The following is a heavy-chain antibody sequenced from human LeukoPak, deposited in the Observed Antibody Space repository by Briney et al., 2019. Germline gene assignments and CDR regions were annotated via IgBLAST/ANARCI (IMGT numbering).Heavy chain of an antibody. CDR2: ISSSSSYI. Sequence: GGSLRLSCAASGFTFSSYSMNWVRQAPGKGLEWVSSISSSSSYIYYADSVKGRFTISRDNAKNSLYLQMNSLRAEDTAVYYCARDQDCSSTSCSYGIDVWGQGTTVTVSS. CDR3: ARDQDCSSTSCSYGIDV. V-gene: IGHV3-21*01. J-gene: IGHJ6*02. D-gene: IGHD2-2*01. CDR1: GFTFSSYS.